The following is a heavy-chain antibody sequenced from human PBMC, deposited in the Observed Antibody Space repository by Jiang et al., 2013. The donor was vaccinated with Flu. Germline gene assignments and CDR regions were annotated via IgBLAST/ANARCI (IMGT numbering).Heavy chain of an antibody. CDR1: GFTFSSYA. CDR2: ISSNGGST. V-gene: IGHV3-64*01. CDR3: ARLYPSDGMDV. D-gene: IGHD5/OR15-5a*01. Sequence: VQLVESGGGLVQPGGSLRLSCAASGFTFSSYAMHWVRQAPGKGLEYVSAISSNGGSTYYANSVKGRFTISRDNSKNTLYLQMGSLRAEDMAVYYCARLYPSDGMDVWGQGTTVTVSS. J-gene: IGHJ6*02.